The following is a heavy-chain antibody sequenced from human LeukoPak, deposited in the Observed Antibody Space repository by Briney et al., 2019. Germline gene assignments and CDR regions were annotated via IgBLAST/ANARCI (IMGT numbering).Heavy chain of an antibody. CDR1: GYTFTNYA. Sequence: ASVKVSCKASGYTFTNYAISWVRQAPGQGLEWMGWISTYNGNTNYAQKFQGRVTMTTDTSTSTAYMELRSLRSDDTAVYYCARLMGGVNDAFDIWGQGTMVTVSS. D-gene: IGHD3-16*01. CDR2: ISTYNGNT. V-gene: IGHV1-18*01. CDR3: ARLMGGVNDAFDI. J-gene: IGHJ3*02.